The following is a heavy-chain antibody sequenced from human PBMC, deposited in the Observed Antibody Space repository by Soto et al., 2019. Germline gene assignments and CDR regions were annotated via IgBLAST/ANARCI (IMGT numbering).Heavy chain of an antibody. D-gene: IGHD1-20*01. J-gene: IGHJ4*02. V-gene: IGHV4-39*01. Sequence: LSLTCAVSGASISGSYYYWAWLRQSPGKGPEWIGSVFYTGFTSYNPSLESRVSVSVDTSKSQFSLKLSAVTAADTAVYYCATSQKGYNWNYFDNWGQGALVTVSS. CDR2: VFYTGFT. CDR3: ATSQKGYNWNYFDN. CDR1: GASISGSYYY.